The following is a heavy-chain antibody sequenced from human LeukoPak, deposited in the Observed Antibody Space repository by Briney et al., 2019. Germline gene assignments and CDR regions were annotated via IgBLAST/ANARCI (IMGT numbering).Heavy chain of an antibody. Sequence: SETLSLTCTVSGGSISSSSYYWGWIRQPPGKGLEWIGSIYYSGSTYYNPSLKSRVTISVDTSKNQFSLKLSSVTAADTAVYYCASRLVGATVDYWGQGPLVTVSS. CDR1: GGSISSSSYY. CDR2: IYYSGST. J-gene: IGHJ4*02. CDR3: ASRLVGATVDY. D-gene: IGHD1-26*01. V-gene: IGHV4-39*01.